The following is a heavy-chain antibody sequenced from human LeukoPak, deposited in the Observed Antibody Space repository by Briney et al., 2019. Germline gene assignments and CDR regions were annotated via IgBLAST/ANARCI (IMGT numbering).Heavy chain of an antibody. V-gene: IGHV3-53*01. CDR1: GFTVSSNY. D-gene: IGHD2-21*01. J-gene: IGHJ4*02. Sequence: GGSLRLSCAASGFTVSSNYMSWVRQAPGKGLEWVSVIYSGGSTYYADSVKGRFTISRDNSKNTLYLQMNSLRAEDTAVYYCARGRHYSSFDYWGQGTLVTVSS. CDR3: ARGRHYSSFDY. CDR2: IYSGGST.